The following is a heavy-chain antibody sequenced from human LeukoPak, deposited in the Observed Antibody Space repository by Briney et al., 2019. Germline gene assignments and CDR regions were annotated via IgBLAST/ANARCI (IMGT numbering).Heavy chain of an antibody. CDR3: ARDRGGYYYDSSGYPYYFDY. CDR1: GGTFSSYA. Sequence: EASVKVSCKASGGTFSSYAISWVRQAPGQGLEWMGGIIPIFGTANYAQKFQGRVTITADESTSTAYMELSSLRSEDTAVYYCARDRGGYYYDSSGYPYYFDYWGQGTLVTVSS. CDR2: IIPIFGTA. D-gene: IGHD3-22*01. V-gene: IGHV1-69*01. J-gene: IGHJ4*02.